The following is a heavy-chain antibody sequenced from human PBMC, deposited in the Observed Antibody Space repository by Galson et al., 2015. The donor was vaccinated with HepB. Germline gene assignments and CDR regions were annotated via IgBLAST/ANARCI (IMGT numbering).Heavy chain of an antibody. D-gene: IGHD6-13*01. CDR3: ARDRGEGSWSFTEYFQY. J-gene: IGHJ1*01. V-gene: IGHV3-33*01. Sequence: SLRLSCAASGFTFSNYGMHWVRQAPGKGLEWVAVIWYDGSNKYYADSVKGRFTISRDNSKNTLYLQMNSLRAEDTAVYYCARDRGEGSWSFTEYFQYWGQGTLVTVSS. CDR2: IWYDGSNK. CDR1: GFTFSNYG.